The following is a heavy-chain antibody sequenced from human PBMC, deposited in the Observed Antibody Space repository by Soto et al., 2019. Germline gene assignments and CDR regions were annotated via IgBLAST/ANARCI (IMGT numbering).Heavy chain of an antibody. Sequence: VKVSCKASGGTLSSYAISWVRQAPGQGLEWMGGIIPIFGTANYAQKFQCRVTITADESTSTAYMELSSLRSEDTAVYYCARDDHGGTSALLYGMDVCGQGTTVTVSS. CDR1: GGTLSSYA. V-gene: IGHV1-69*01. J-gene: IGHJ6*02. D-gene: IGHD4-17*01. CDR3: ARDDHGGTSALLYGMDV. CDR2: IIPIFGTA.